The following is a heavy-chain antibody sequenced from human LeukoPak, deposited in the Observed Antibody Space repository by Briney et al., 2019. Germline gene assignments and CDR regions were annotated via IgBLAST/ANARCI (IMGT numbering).Heavy chain of an antibody. V-gene: IGHV3-48*02. Sequence: GGSLRLSCAASGFTFSTYSMNWVRQAPGQGLEWVSYINSNSGTIYYADSVKGRFAISRDNGKNSLYLQMNDLRDEDTAVYYCARQRFDSTASPCDNWGQGTLVTVSS. CDR2: INSNSGTI. CDR1: GFTFSTYS. D-gene: IGHD3-22*01. CDR3: ARQRFDSTASPCDN. J-gene: IGHJ4*02.